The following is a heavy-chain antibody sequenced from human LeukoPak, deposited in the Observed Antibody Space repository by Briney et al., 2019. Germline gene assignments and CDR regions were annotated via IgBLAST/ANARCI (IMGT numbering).Heavy chain of an antibody. CDR3: ASDSYSPEYFQH. V-gene: IGHV3-64*04. CDR2: INDNGYNT. CDR1: GFTFSNFV. Sequence: PGGSLRLSCSASGFTFSNFVMHWVRQAPGKGLEYVAIINDNGYNTDYAGSVKGRFTVARDNSKNTLYLQMNSLRAEDTAVYYCASDSYSPEYFQHWGQGTLVTVSS. D-gene: IGHD2-15*01. J-gene: IGHJ1*01.